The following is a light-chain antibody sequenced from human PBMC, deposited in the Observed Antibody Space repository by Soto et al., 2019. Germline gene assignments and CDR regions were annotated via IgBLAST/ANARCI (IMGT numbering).Light chain of an antibody. CDR2: SAS. Sequence: EIVMTQSPATLSVSPGERATLSCRASQSISTELAWYQQKPGQPPRLLIYSASTRATGVPARFTGTGSGSESTVTVSVLQSEDFSVSYCHQGHNLPLTFGQGTRLEI. J-gene: IGKJ2*01. V-gene: IGKV3-15*01. CDR1: QSISTE. CDR3: HQGHNLPLT.